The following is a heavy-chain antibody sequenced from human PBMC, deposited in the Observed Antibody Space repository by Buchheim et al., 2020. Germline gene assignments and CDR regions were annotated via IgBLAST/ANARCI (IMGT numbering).Heavy chain of an antibody. Sequence: QVQLVESGGGVVQPGRSLRLSCAASGFTFSSYGMHWVRQAPGKGLEWVAVISYDGSNKYYADSVKGRFTISRDNSKNTLYLQMNSLRAEDTAVYYCAKHGLEEWLQLGSFDYWGQGTL. V-gene: IGHV3-30*18. CDR1: GFTFSSYG. CDR3: AKHGLEEWLQLGSFDY. CDR2: ISYDGSNK. J-gene: IGHJ4*02. D-gene: IGHD5-24*01.